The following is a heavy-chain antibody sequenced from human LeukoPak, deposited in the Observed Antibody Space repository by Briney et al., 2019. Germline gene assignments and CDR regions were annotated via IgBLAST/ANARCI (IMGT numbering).Heavy chain of an antibody. CDR1: GFTFSSYE. CDR3: ATSGVSLPRGYYDSSGSSAFDI. J-gene: IGHJ3*02. V-gene: IGHV3-48*03. Sequence: PGGSLRLSCAASGFTFSSYEMNWVRQAPGKGLEWVSYISSSGSTIYYADSVKGRFTISRDNAKNSLYLQMNSLRAEDTAVYYCATSGVSLPRGYYDSSGSSAFDIWGQGTMVTVSS. CDR2: ISSSGSTI. D-gene: IGHD3-22*01.